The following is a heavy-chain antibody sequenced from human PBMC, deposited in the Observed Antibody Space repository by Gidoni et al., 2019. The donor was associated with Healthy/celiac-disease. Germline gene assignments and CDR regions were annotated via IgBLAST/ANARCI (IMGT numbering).Heavy chain of an antibody. V-gene: IGHV1-69*01. CDR2: IIPIFGTA. D-gene: IGHD7-27*01. CDR3: ARGLALTGAYYYYGMDV. J-gene: IGHJ6*02. CDR1: GGTFSSYP. Sequence: QVQLVQSGAEVKKPWSSVKVSCKASGGTFSSYPISWVRQAPGQGLEWMGGIIPIFGTANYAQKFQGRVTITADESTSTAYMELSSLRSEDTAVYYCARGLALTGAYYYYGMDVWGQGTTVTVSS.